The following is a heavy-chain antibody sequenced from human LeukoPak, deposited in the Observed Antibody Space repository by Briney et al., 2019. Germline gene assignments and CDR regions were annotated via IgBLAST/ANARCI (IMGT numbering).Heavy chain of an antibody. D-gene: IGHD2-2*01. CDR1: GGTFSSYA. J-gene: IGHJ6*03. V-gene: IGHV1-69*06. Sequence: SVKVSCKASGGTFSSYAISWVRQAPGQGLEWMGRIIPIFGTANYAQKFQGRVTITADKSTSTAYMGLSSLRSEDTAVYYCARVSRLGCSSTSCYDYYYYYMDVWGKGTTVTVSS. CDR3: ARVSRLGCSSTSCYDYYYYYMDV. CDR2: IIPIFGTA.